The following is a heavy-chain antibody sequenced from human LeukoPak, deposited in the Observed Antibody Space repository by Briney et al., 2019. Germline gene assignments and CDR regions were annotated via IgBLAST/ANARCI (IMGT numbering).Heavy chain of an antibody. CDR3: AREGEWELRGFDY. CDR2: IYYSGST. D-gene: IGHD1-26*01. J-gene: IGHJ4*02. V-gene: IGHV4-39*02. CDR1: GGSISSSSYY. Sequence: SETLSLTCTVSGGSISSSSYYWGWIRQPPGKGLEWIGSIYYSGSTYYNPSLKGRVTISVDTSKNQFSLKLSSVTAADTAVYYCAREGEWELRGFDYWGQGTLVTVSS.